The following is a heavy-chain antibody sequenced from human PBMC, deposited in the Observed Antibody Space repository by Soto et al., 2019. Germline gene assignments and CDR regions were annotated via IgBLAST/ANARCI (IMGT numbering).Heavy chain of an antibody. CDR3: ARGGSNVAARPRWFDP. CDR1: GGSFSGYY. V-gene: IGHV4-34*01. J-gene: IGHJ5*02. D-gene: IGHD6-6*01. CDR2: INHSGST. Sequence: PXGTLSLTCAVYGGSFSGYYWSWIRQPPGKGLEWIGEINHSGSTNYNPSLKSRVTISVDTSKNQFSLKLSSVTAADTAVYYCARGGSNVAARPRWFDPWGQGTLVTVSS.